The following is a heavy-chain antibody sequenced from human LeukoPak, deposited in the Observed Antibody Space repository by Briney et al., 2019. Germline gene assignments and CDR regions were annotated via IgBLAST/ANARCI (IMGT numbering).Heavy chain of an antibody. V-gene: IGHV4-59*08. CDR1: GDSISSSS. CDR3: ARRIFSGKFRHLLYSYMDV. J-gene: IGHJ6*03. D-gene: IGHD2/OR15-2a*01. Sequence: PSETLSLTCGVSGDSISSSSWTWIRQSPGKGLESLGYISNDGKTKYKSSFEGRVTMSVDTSKSQFSLTLSFVTAADTAVYYCARRIFSGKFRHLLYSYMDVWGKGTTVSVS. CDR2: ISNDGKT.